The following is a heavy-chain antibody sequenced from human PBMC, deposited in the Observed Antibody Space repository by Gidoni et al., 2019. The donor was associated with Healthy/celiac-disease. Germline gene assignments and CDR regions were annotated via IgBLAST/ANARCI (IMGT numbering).Heavy chain of an antibody. J-gene: IGHJ5*02. V-gene: IGHV4-34*01. CDR2: INHSGST. D-gene: IGHD2-2*01. CDR1: GGSFSGYY. Sequence: QVQLQQWGAGRLKPSETLSLTCAAYGGSFSGYYWSWIRQPPGKGLEWIGEINHSGSTNYNLSLKSRVTISVDTSKNQFSLKLSSVTAADTAVYYCARAFIVVVPAATYNWFDPWGQGTLVTVSS. CDR3: ARAFIVVVPAATYNWFDP.